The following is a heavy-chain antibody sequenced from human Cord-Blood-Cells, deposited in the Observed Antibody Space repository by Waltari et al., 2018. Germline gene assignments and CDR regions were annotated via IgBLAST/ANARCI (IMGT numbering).Heavy chain of an antibody. CDR2: ISGSGGST. CDR3: ANGQGVINY. V-gene: IGHV3-23*01. D-gene: IGHD3-10*01. J-gene: IGHJ4*02. Sequence: EVQLFESGGGLVQPGGSLRLSCAASGFTFSSHAMSWVGQAPGKGLEWVSGISGSGGSTNYADSVKGRFTISRDNSKNTLYLQMNSLRAEDTAVYYCANGQGVINYWGQGTLVTVSS. CDR1: GFTFSSHA.